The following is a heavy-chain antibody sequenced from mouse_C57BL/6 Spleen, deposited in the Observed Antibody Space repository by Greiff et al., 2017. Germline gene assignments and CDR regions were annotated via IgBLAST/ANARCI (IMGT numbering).Heavy chain of an antibody. V-gene: IGHV5-17*01. CDR3: ARMDYGSSYGFDY. J-gene: IGHJ2*01. Sequence: VQLQQSGGGLVKPGGSLKLSCAASGFPFSDYGMHWFRQGPEKGLEWVAYFSSGSSTIYYADTVKGRFTISRDNAKNTLFLQMTSRRSEDTAMYYCARMDYGSSYGFDYWGQGTTLTVSS. D-gene: IGHD1-1*01. CDR1: GFPFSDYG. CDR2: FSSGSSTI.